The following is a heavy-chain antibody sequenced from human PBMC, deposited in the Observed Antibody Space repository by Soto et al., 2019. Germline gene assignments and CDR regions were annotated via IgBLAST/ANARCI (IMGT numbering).Heavy chain of an antibody. CDR1: GFTFSSYA. V-gene: IGHV3-23*01. J-gene: IGHJ6*02. D-gene: IGHD1-26*01. CDR2: ISGSGGST. Sequence: GGSLRLSCAASGFTFSSYAMSCVRQAPGKGLEWVSAISGSGGSTYYADSVKGRFTISRDNSKNTLYLQMNSLRAEDTAVYYCAKTLGSSSIHYYYYGMDVWGQGTTVTVSS. CDR3: AKTLGSSSIHYYYYGMDV.